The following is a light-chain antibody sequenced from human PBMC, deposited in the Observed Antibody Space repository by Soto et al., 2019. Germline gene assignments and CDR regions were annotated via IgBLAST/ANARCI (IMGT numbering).Light chain of an antibody. J-gene: IGKJ2*01. CDR2: KAF. Sequence: DIQMTQSPSTLSAALGDRVTITCRASQSVSSWLAWYQQKPGKAPKLLIYKAFSLESGVPPRFSGSGSGTEFTLTISSLQPEDFATYYCQEYHSYSFGQGTKRELK. V-gene: IGKV1-5*03. CDR1: QSVSSW. CDR3: QEYHSYS.